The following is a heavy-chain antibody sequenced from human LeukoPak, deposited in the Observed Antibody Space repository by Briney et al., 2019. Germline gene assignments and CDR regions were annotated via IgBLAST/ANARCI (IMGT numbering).Heavy chain of an antibody. V-gene: IGHV3-7*04. J-gene: IGHJ4*02. CDR1: GFTFSSYW. Sequence: GGSLRLPCAASGFTFSSYWMSWVRQAPGKGLEWVANIKHDGSEKYYVDSVKGRFTISRDNAKNSLYLQVNSLRAEDTAVYYCGRSGRCGGDCYSNDYWGQGTLVTVSS. CDR2: IKHDGSEK. D-gene: IGHD2-21*02. CDR3: GRSGRCGGDCYSNDY.